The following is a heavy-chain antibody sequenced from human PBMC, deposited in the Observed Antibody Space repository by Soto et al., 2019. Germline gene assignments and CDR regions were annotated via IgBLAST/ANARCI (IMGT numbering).Heavy chain of an antibody. V-gene: IGHV4-61*01. D-gene: IGHD5-12*01. CDR3: ARDHHYSGYEFVSRFDF. CDR2: TYHTGST. Sequence: SETLSLTCTVSGGSVISGNYYWTWIRQPPGKGLEWIGYTYHTGSTNYNPSLKSRLTILIDTSKNQFSLELSSVTAADTAVYYVARDHHYSGYEFVSRFDFWGQGSLVTVS. CDR1: GGSVISGNYY. J-gene: IGHJ4*02.